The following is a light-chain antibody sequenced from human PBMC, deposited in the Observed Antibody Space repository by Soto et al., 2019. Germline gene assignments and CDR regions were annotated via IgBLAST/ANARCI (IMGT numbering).Light chain of an antibody. CDR3: QQYSSHST. CDR2: QAS. CDR1: QSTSIY. Sequence: DIQMTQSPSTLSASVGDRVTITFRASQSTSIYLAWYQQKPGKAPKLLIYQASSLENGVPSRFSGSGSGTEFSLTISSLQPDDFATYYCQQYSSHSTFGQGTKVDIK. J-gene: IGKJ1*01. V-gene: IGKV1-5*03.